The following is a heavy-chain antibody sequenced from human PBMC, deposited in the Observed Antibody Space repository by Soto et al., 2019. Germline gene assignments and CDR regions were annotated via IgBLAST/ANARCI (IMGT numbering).Heavy chain of an antibody. V-gene: IGHV3-74*01. CDR1: GFTFSTYW. D-gene: IGHD3-16*01. CDR2: SKTDGSVT. CDR3: ASDLGGSHDY. Sequence: EVQLVESGGGLLQPGGSLRLSCAASGFTFSTYWMHWVRQAPGKGLVWVSRSKTDGSVTTYADSVKGRFTISRDNAKNTLYLQMNTLSAEDTAVYYCASDLGGSHDYWGRGTLVTVSS. J-gene: IGHJ4*02.